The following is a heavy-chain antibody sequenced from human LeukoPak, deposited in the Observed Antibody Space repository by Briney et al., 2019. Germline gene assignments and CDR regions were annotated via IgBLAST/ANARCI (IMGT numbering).Heavy chain of an antibody. J-gene: IGHJ4*02. CDR2: IKRDGSEM. CDR1: GFTFSNYW. CDR3: ASDLSGYAEY. Sequence: GGSLRLSCAASGFTFSNYWMSWVRQTPGKGLEWVANIKRDGSEMYYVDSAKGRFTISRDNAKNSLSLQMNSLRAEDTAVYYCASDLSGYAEYWGQGTLVSVSS. D-gene: IGHD3-9*01. V-gene: IGHV3-7*01.